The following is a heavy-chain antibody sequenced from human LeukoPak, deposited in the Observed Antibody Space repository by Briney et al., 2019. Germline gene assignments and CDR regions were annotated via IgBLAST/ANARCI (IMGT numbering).Heavy chain of an antibody. J-gene: IGHJ6*03. D-gene: IGHD5-24*01. CDR1: GGSISSGGYY. CDR3: ARGSRSEIYYYYYLDV. Sequence: PSETLSLTCTVSGGSISSGGYYWSWIRQHPGKGLEWIGYIYYSGSTYYNPSLKSRVTISVDTSKNQFSLKLSSVTAADTAVYYRARGSRSEIYYYYYLDVWGKGTTVTVSS. V-gene: IGHV4-31*03. CDR2: IYYSGST.